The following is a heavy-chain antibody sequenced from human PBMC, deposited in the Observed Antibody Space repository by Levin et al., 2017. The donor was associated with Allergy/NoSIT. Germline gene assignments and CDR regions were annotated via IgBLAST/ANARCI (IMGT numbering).Heavy chain of an antibody. CDR2: IHHSGIA. J-gene: IGHJ5*02. CDR3: ARNGGSAKFS. Sequence: PSQTLSLTCTVSGASISSNDWWNWVRQPPGKGLEWIGEIHHSGIAHYTPSLKSRVSISLDKSKNQFSLRLNSVTAADTAVYYCARNGGSAKFSWGQGTLVTVSA. D-gene: IGHD3-10*01. CDR1: GASISSNDW. V-gene: IGHV4-4*02.